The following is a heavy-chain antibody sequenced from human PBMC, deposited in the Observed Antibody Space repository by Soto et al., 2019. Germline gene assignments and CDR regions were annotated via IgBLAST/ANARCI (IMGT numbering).Heavy chain of an antibody. CDR1: GYTFTSYG. Sequence: ASGKVSCKASGYTFTSYGISWVRQAPGQGLEWMGWISAYNGNTNYAQKFQGRVTMTTDTSTSTAYMELRSLRSDDTAVYYCASSYGDSYYYGMDVWGQGTTVTVSS. D-gene: IGHD4-17*01. V-gene: IGHV1-18*01. CDR2: ISAYNGNT. J-gene: IGHJ6*02. CDR3: ASSYGDSYYYGMDV.